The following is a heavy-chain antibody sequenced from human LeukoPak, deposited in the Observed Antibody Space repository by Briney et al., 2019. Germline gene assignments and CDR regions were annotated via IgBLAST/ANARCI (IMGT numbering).Heavy chain of an antibody. CDR3: LKGVVGF. J-gene: IGHJ4*02. D-gene: IGHD2-15*01. CDR2: ISSDGTTT. Sequence: GGSLRLSCSASGFTFSSYAMNWVRQAPGEGLESVSAISSDGTTTHYTDSVKGRFTISRDNSKNTLYLQMSSLRAEDTAVYYCLKGVVGFWGQGTLVTVSS. CDR1: GFTFSSYA. V-gene: IGHV3-64D*09.